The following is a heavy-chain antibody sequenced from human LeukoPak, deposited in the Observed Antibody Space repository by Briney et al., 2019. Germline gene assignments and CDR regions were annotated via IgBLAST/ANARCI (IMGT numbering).Heavy chain of an antibody. J-gene: IGHJ4*02. Sequence: GGSLRLSCAASGFTFSRYAMSWVRQAPGKGLEWVGNIKQDGSEKYYVDSVKGRFTISRDNAKNSLYLQMNSLRAEDTAVYYCARGQGIVVVNDYWGQGTLVTVSS. CDR1: GFTFSRYA. CDR3: ARGQGIVVVNDY. D-gene: IGHD3-22*01. CDR2: IKQDGSEK. V-gene: IGHV3-7*03.